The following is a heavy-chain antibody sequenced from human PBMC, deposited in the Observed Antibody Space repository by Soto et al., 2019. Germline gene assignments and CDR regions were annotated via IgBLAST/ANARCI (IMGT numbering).Heavy chain of an antibody. Sequence: QVQLQESGPGLVKPSETLSLTCSVSGVSNSNHYWTWIRKPPGQGPEWIGCIYYRGTTNYNASFNSRVTISVDTSKNQFSLKLTSVTTADTAVYYCARGGGSPYHDHEFDYWGQGILVTVSS. CDR2: IYYRGTT. CDR1: GVSNSNHY. J-gene: IGHJ4*02. CDR3: ARGGGSPYHDHEFDY. D-gene: IGHD2-2*01. V-gene: IGHV4-59*11.